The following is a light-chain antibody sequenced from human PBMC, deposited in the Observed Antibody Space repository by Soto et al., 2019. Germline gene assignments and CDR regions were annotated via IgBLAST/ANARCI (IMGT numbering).Light chain of an antibody. CDR2: GAS. Sequence: EIVLTQSPGTLSLSPGERATLSCRASQSVSSSYLAWYQQKPGQAPRLLIYGASSRATGIPDRFSGSGSGTHFPLTISRLEPEDFAVYYCQQYGSSLLTFGGGTKVEIK. J-gene: IGKJ4*01. V-gene: IGKV3-20*01. CDR3: QQYGSSLLT. CDR1: QSVSSSY.